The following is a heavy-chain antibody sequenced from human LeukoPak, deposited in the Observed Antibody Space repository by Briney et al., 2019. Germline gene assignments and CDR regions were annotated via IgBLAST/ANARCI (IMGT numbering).Heavy chain of an antibody. Sequence: ASVKVSCKASGYTFTSYDINWVRQATGQGLEWMGWMNPNSGNTGYAQKFQGRVTMTRNTSISTAYMDLSSLRSEDTAVYYCATQTDVLTGYYPRGDFDSWGQGTLVTVSS. CDR1: GYTFTSYD. D-gene: IGHD3-9*01. CDR2: MNPNSGNT. J-gene: IGHJ4*02. CDR3: ATQTDVLTGYYPRGDFDS. V-gene: IGHV1-8*01.